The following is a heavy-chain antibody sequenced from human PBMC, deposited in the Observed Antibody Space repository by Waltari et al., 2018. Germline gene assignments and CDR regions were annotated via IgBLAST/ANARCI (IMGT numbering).Heavy chain of an antibody. CDR3: ARDLVATPP. CDR1: GFSFSRSW. V-gene: IGHV3-7*01. J-gene: IGHJ5*02. CDR2: IQQNGSEK. Sequence: EVQLVESGGDLVQPGGSFRLSFAAPGFSFSRSWMTWVRQTPGKGLEWVGNIQQNGSEKWYADSVKGRFTISRDNAMNLVYLQMNSLRVEDTAVYYCARDLVATPPWGQGTLVTVSS. D-gene: IGHD2-21*02.